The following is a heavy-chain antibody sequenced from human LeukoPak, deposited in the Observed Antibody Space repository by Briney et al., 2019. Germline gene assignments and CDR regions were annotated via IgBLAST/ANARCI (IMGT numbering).Heavy chain of an antibody. D-gene: IGHD6-13*01. CDR1: GYTFTDYY. V-gene: IGHV1-2*02. CDR2: INPNSGGK. CDR3: ARRAIAAAGTNFDY. Sequence: ASGKVSCNASGYTFTDYYLHWMRRPPGQGLEWMGWINPNSGGKNYAQKCQGRVTMTRDTSISTAYIELSSLRSDDTAVYYCARRAIAAAGTNFDYWGQGTLVTVFS. J-gene: IGHJ4*02.